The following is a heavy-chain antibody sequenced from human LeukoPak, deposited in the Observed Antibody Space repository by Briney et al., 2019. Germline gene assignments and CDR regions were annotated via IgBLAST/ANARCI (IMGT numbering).Heavy chain of an antibody. CDR1: GFTFSTYS. D-gene: IGHD1-26*01. V-gene: IGHV3-21*01. J-gene: IGHJ4*02. CDR2: ISGDSNYI. CDR3: ARGGGSYDY. Sequence: GGSLRLSCAASGFTFSTYSINWVRQAPGKGLEWVSSISGDSNYIYYADSVRGRFTISRDNAKTSLYLQMNSLRADDAAVYYCARGGGSYDYWGQGTLVTVSS.